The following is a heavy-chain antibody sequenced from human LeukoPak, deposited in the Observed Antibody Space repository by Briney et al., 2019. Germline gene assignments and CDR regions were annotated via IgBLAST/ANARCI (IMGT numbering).Heavy chain of an antibody. D-gene: IGHD3-3*01. J-gene: IGHJ4*02. CDR2: INTNTGNP. CDR1: GYTFTSYA. CDR3: ARPRWAFGVVSNLDY. V-gene: IGHV7-4-1*02. Sequence: GASVKVSCKASGYTFTSYAMNWVRQAPGQGLEWMGWINTNTGNPTYAQGFTGRFVFSLDTSVSTAYLQVSSLKAEDTAVYYCARPRWAFGVVSNLDYWGQGTLVTVSS.